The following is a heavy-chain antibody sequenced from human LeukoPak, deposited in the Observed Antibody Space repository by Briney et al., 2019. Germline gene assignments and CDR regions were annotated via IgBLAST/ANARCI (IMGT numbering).Heavy chain of an antibody. CDR1: GYTFTSYD. J-gene: IGHJ4*02. CDR3: ARVAGRMVRGLYYFDY. D-gene: IGHD3-10*01. Sequence: GASVKVSCKASGYTFTSYDISWVRQATGQGLEWMGWMNPNSGNTGYAQKFQGRVTMTRNTSISTAYMELSSLRSEDTAVYYCARVAGRMVRGLYYFDYWGQGTLVTVSS. CDR2: MNPNSGNT. V-gene: IGHV1-8*01.